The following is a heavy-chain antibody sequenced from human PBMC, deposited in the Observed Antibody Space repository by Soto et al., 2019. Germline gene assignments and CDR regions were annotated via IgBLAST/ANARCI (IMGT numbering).Heavy chain of an antibody. CDR1: GFSRSTRGVG. D-gene: IGHD6-19*01. V-gene: IGHV2-5*02. J-gene: IGHJ4*02. CDR2: IFWDDDK. CDR3: AHRSRGCAYYCAQ. Sequence: QITLKESGPTLVKPTQPLTLTCSFYGFSRSTRGVGVGWIRQHPGKALEWLALIFWDDDKWYSPSLRSRLTITEDSSKNQVVLTMTNMDPVDTATYYCAHRSRGCAYYCAQWGQGTLVTVAS.